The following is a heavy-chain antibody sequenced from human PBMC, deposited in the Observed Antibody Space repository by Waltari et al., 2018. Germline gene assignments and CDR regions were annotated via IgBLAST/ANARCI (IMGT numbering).Heavy chain of an antibody. CDR1: RFTFGNYN. V-gene: IGHV3-21*04. CDR2: ISGDSASI. J-gene: IGHJ6*02. D-gene: IGHD3-10*02. Sequence: LAESGGGLVRPGGSLRLSCVASRFTFGNYNMNWVRQAPGKGLEWVSSISGDSASIYYADSVRGRFTISRDNARSSLFLQMNTLRAEDTAVYYCTGGVTTPGVADVHDYQYGMDVWGQGTTVTVSS. CDR3: TGGVTTPGVADVHDYQYGMDV.